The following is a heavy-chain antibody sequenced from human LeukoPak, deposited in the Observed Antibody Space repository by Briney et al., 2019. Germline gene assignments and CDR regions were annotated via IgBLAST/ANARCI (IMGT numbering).Heavy chain of an antibody. CDR1: GFTFSSYA. D-gene: IGHD6-19*01. CDR2: ISGSGGST. CDR3: ATTGITVAGYY. V-gene: IGHV3-23*01. J-gene: IGHJ4*02. Sequence: GGSLRLSCAASGFTFSSYAMSWVRQAPGTGLEWVSAISGSGGSTYYADSVKGRFTISRDNSKNMVYLQMNSLRAEDTAVYYCATTGITVAGYYWGQGTLVTVSS.